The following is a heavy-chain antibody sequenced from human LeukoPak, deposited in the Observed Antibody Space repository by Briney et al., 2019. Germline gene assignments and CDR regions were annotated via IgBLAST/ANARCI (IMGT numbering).Heavy chain of an antibody. Sequence: SVEVSCKASGGTFSSYAISWVRQAPGQGLEWMGGIIPIFGTANYAQKFQGRVTITADESTSTAYMELSSLRSEDTAVYYCASCGLGGDYGDNYYYYYYMDVWGKGTTVTVSS. CDR3: ASCGLGGDYGDNYYYYYYMDV. J-gene: IGHJ6*03. D-gene: IGHD4-23*01. CDR2: IIPIFGTA. V-gene: IGHV1-69*01. CDR1: GGTFSSYA.